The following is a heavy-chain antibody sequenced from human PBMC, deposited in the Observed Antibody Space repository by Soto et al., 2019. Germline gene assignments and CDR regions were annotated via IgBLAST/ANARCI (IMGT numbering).Heavy chain of an antibody. CDR2: ISGNGGST. Sequence: GGSLRLSCAASGFTFSSYAMSWVRQAPGKGLEWVSIISGNGGSTYYAGSVQGRFTISRDNSKNTLYVQMNSLRVEDTAVYYCAKIEYASSWYYYGMDVWGQGTTVTVSS. CDR1: GFTFSSYA. D-gene: IGHD6-13*01. V-gene: IGHV3-23*01. J-gene: IGHJ6*02. CDR3: AKIEYASSWYYYGMDV.